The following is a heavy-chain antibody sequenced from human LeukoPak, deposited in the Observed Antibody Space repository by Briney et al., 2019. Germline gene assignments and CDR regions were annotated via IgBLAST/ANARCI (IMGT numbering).Heavy chain of an antibody. D-gene: IGHD1-26*01. CDR1: GGSISSHY. Sequence: PSETLSHTRTVSGGSISSHYRSWIRQTPGKGLEYIGQINYSGSTYYNPSLKTRVTLSIDTSKNQFSLKLNSVTAADTAVYYCARDIKEVGATLYFDYWGQGTLVTVSS. CDR2: INYSGST. V-gene: IGHV4-59*11. J-gene: IGHJ4*02. CDR3: ARDIKEVGATLYFDY.